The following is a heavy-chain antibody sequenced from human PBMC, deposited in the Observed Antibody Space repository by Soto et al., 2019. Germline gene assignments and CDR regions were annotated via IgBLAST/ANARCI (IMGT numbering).Heavy chain of an antibody. Sequence: EVHLVESGGGLVQPGGSLRLSCAASGFTFSSYEMNWVRQAPGKGLEWVSYISSIYTTVYYADSVKGRFTISRDNAKNSLYLQMNSLRAEDTAVYYCARESSNTSSSNPGYFDYWGQGTLVTVSS. D-gene: IGHD2-2*01. CDR1: GFTFSSYE. J-gene: IGHJ4*02. V-gene: IGHV3-48*03. CDR2: ISSIYTTV. CDR3: ARESSNTSSSNPGYFDY.